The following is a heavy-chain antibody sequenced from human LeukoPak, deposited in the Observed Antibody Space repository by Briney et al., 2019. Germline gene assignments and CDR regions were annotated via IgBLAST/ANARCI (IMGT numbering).Heavy chain of an antibody. J-gene: IGHJ5*02. Sequence: SETLSLTCTVSGGSISSYYWSWIRQPPGKGLEWIGYIYYSGSTNYNPSLKSRVTISVDTSKNQFSLKLSSVTAADTAVYHCARKGSSSSGWFDPWGQGTLVTVSS. CDR3: ARKGSSSSGWFDP. CDR1: GGSISSYY. CDR2: IYYSGST. V-gene: IGHV4-59*01. D-gene: IGHD6-6*01.